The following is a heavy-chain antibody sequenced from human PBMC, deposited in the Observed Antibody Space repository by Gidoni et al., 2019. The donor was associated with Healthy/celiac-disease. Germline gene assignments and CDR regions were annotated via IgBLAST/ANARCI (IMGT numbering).Heavy chain of an antibody. CDR2: MNPYSGST. CDR1: GYTFTCYD. V-gene: IGHV1-8*01. D-gene: IGHD6-13*01. J-gene: IGHJ6*02. Sequence: QVQLVQSGAEVTKPGASVKVSCKASGYTFTCYDPHWVRQATGQGLEWMGWMNPYSGSTGEAQEFQGRVTITRNTSRSTSYMELSRLRSEDTAVYYCARGGGSSSWYSLRYYGMDVWGQGTTVTVSS. CDR3: ARGGGSSSWYSLRYYGMDV.